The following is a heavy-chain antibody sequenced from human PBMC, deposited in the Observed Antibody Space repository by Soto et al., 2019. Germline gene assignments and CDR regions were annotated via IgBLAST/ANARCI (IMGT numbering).Heavy chain of an antibody. Sequence: QVQLVQSGAEMKKPGSSVKVSCQSSGGTFNTYAMNWVRQAPGQGPEWMGDISPMFGAANYAPKFQGRVTRTADESTGTSYMQLSSSTSEDTALYFCAREVQVHTPAFVYWGQGTLVTVSS. CDR3: AREVQVHTPAFVY. J-gene: IGHJ4*02. D-gene: IGHD3-10*01. CDR2: ISPMFGAA. CDR1: GGTFNTYA. V-gene: IGHV1-69*19.